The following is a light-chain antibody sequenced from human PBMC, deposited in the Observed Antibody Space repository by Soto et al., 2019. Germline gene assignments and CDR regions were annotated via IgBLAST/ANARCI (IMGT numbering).Light chain of an antibody. J-gene: IGKJ4*01. V-gene: IGKV3-20*01. CDR2: AAS. Sequence: ELVLTQSPGTLSLSPGDRATLSCRASQSVTTFLAWYQQKPGQAPRLLISAASSRATGVPDRFNGGGSGTDFTLNISRLEPEDFAVYYCQQYGSLPLTFGGGTKVEIK. CDR3: QQYGSLPLT. CDR1: QSVTTF.